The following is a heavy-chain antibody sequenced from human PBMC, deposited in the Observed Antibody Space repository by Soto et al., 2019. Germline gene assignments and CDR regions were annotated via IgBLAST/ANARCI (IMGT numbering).Heavy chain of an antibody. Sequence: GGSLRLSYAASGFTFNTYWMNWVRQFPGKGLVWVSRINSDESSTAYADSVKGRFTISRDNAKNSLYLQMNSLRAEDTAVYYCARSGGDYHYSYGMDVWGQGTTVTVSS. D-gene: IGHD2-21*02. CDR2: INSDESST. J-gene: IGHJ6*02. CDR1: GFTFNTYW. CDR3: ARSGGDYHYSYGMDV. V-gene: IGHV3-74*01.